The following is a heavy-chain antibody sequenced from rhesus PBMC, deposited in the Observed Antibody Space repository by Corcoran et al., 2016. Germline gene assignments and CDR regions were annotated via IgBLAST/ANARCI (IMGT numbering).Heavy chain of an antibody. D-gene: IGHD6-13*01. V-gene: IGHV2-174*01. CDR2: IYWDDDK. J-gene: IGHJ4*01. CDR1: GFSLTTSGMG. Sequence: QVTLKESGPALVKPTQTLTLTCTFSGFSLTTSGMGGGWIRQPPGKALEWLALIYWDDDKRYSTSLKSRLTISKDTSKNQVVLTMTNMDPVDTATYYCARGAKSSWWWRVEFDYWGQGVLVTVSS. CDR3: ARGAKSSWWWRVEFDY.